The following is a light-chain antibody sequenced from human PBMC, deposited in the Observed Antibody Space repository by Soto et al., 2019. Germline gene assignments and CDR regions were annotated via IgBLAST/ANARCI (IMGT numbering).Light chain of an antibody. J-gene: IGLJ2*01. CDR3: GSYTSSSPL. Sequence: QSALTQPASVSGSPGQSITISCTGTSSDVGGYNYVSWYQQHPGKAPKLIIYDVSNRPLGVSNRFSGSKSGNTASLTISGLQAEDEADYYCGSYTSSSPLFGGGTQLTVL. CDR2: DVS. CDR1: SSDVGGYNY. V-gene: IGLV2-14*01.